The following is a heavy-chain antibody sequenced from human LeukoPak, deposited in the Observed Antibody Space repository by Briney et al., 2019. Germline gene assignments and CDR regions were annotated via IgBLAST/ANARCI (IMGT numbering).Heavy chain of an antibody. J-gene: IGHJ3*02. CDR1: GGSISSGSYY. CDR3: ARDHQFSGGAFDI. D-gene: IGHD2-15*01. CDR2: IYTSGST. Sequence: PSETLSLTCTVSGGSISSGSYYWSWIRQPAGKGLEWIGRIYTSGSTNYNPSLKSRVTISVDTSKNQFSLKLSSVTAADTAVYYCARDHQFSGGAFDIWGQGTMVTVSS. V-gene: IGHV4-61*02.